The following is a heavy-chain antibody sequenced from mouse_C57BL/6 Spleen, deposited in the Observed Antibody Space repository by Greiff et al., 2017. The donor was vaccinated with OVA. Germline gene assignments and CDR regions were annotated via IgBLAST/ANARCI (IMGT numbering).Heavy chain of an antibody. D-gene: IGHD2-4*01. CDR1: GYTFTSYW. Sequence: VQLQQPGAELVRPGTSVKLSCKASGYTFTSYWMHWVKQRPGQGLEWIGVIDPSDSYTNYNQKFKGKATLTVDTSSSTAYMQLSSLTSEDSAVYYCARGDYDSDYWGQGTTLTVSS. CDR2: IDPSDSYT. J-gene: IGHJ2*01. CDR3: ARGDYDSDY. V-gene: IGHV1-59*01.